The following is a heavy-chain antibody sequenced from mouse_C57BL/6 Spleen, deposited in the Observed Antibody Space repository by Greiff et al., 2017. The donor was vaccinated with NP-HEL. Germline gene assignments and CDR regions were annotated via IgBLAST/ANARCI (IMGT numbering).Heavy chain of an antibody. CDR1: GYAFTNYL. CDR3: ARWEDSWYFDV. V-gene: IGHV1-54*01. Sequence: VQLQQSGAELVRPGTSVKVSCKASGYAFTNYLIEWVKQRPGQGLEWIGVINPGSGGTNYNEKFKGKATLTADKSSSTAYMQLSSLTSEDSAVYFCARWEDSWYFDVWGTGTTVTVSS. D-gene: IGHD4-1*01. J-gene: IGHJ1*03. CDR2: INPGSGGT.